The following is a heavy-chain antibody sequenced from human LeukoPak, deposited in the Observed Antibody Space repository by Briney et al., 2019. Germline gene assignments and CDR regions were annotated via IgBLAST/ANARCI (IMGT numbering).Heavy chain of an antibody. J-gene: IGHJ5*02. CDR2: ISSSGSTI. CDR3: ARADYYDSSGYYAVSWFDP. CDR1: GFTFSSYE. D-gene: IGHD3-22*01. Sequence: GGSLRLSCAASGFTFSSYEMNWVRQAPGKGLEWVSYISSSGSTIYYADSVKGRFTISRDNAKNSLYLQMNSLRAEDTAVYYCARADYYDSSGYYAVSWFDPWGQGTLVTVSS. V-gene: IGHV3-48*03.